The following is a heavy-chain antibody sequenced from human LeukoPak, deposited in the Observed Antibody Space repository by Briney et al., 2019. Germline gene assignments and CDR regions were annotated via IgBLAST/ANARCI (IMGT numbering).Heavy chain of an antibody. D-gene: IGHD3-22*01. CDR1: GYTFTGYY. J-gene: IGHJ5*02. V-gene: IGHV1-2*02. CDR2: INPNSGGT. Sequence: ASVKVSCKASGYTFTGYYMHWVRQAPGQGLEWMGWINPNSGGTNYAQKLQGRVTMTRDTSISTAYMELSRLRSDDTAVYYCARLYYYDSSGYPDAAMFDPWGQGTLVTVSS. CDR3: ARLYYYDSSGYPDAAMFDP.